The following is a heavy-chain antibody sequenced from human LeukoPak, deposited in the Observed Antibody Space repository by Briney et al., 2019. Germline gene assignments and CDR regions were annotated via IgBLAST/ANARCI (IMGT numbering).Heavy chain of an antibody. V-gene: IGHV1-46*01. CDR2: INPSGGST. CDR3: AREGEYSSSWYVGSYYYYYYMDV. CDR1: GYTFTGYY. D-gene: IGHD6-13*01. Sequence: ASVKVSCKASGYTFTGYYMHWVRQAPGQGLEWMGIINPSGGSTSYAQKFQGRVTMTRDTSTSTVYMELSSLRSEDTAVYYCAREGEYSSSWYVGSYYYYYYMDVWGKGTTVTISS. J-gene: IGHJ6*03.